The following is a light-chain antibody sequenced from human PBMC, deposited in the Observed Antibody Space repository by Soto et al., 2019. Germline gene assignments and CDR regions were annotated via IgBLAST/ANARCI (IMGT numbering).Light chain of an antibody. Sequence: QSALTQPASVSGSPGQSITISCIGSSSDVGGYNYVSWYQHHPGRVPKPMIFEVSDRPSGVSSRFSGSKSGNTAYLTISGLPAEDEADYYCSSFSSTSTLVFGGGTKVTVL. V-gene: IGLV2-14*01. CDR2: EVS. J-gene: IGLJ2*01. CDR3: SSFSSTSTLV. CDR1: SSDVGGYNY.